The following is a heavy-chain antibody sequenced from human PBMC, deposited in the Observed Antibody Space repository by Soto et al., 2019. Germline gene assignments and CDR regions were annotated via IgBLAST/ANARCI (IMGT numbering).Heavy chain of an antibody. D-gene: IGHD3-3*01. J-gene: IGHJ4*02. CDR3: AEDLGLTIFGVVITPSFDY. V-gene: IGHV3-23*01. CDR1: GFTFSSYA. Sequence: HPGGSLRLSCAASGFTFSSYAMSWVRQAPGKGLEWVSAISGSGGSTYYADSVKGRFTISRDNSKNTLYLQMNSLRAEDTAVYYCAEDLGLTIFGVVITPSFDYWGQGTLVTVSS. CDR2: ISGSGGST.